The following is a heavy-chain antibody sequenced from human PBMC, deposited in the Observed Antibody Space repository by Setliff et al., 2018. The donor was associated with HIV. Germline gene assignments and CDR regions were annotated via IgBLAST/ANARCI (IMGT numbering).Heavy chain of an antibody. Sequence: ASVKVSCKASGYTLTTYAISWVRQAPGQVLEWMGWFNTETGNPMYAQGFRGRFVFSLDTSVSTAFLQINRLKAEDTAKYYCARVGSGWSTFDYWGHGALVTVSS. D-gene: IGHD6-13*01. CDR2: FNTETGNP. J-gene: IGHJ4*01. CDR1: GYTLTTYA. V-gene: IGHV7-4-1*02. CDR3: ARVGSGWSTFDY.